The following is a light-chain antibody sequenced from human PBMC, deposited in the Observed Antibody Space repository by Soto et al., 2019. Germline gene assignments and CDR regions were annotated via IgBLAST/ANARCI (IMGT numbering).Light chain of an antibody. CDR2: DVS. J-gene: IGLJ1*01. V-gene: IGLV2-14*01. Sequence: QSALTQPASVSGSPGQSITISCTGTSSDVGGYNYVSWYQQHPGKAPKLMIYDVSNRPSGVSNRFSGSKSGNTASLTISGLQAEDAADYYCSSYTSSSSYVFGTRTKLTVL. CDR1: SSDVGGYNY. CDR3: SSYTSSSSYV.